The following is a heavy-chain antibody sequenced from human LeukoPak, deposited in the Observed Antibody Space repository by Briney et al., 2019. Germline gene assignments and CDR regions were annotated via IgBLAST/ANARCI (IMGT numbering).Heavy chain of an antibody. V-gene: IGHV3-74*01. CDR2: INSDGSST. Sequence: GGSLRLSCAASGFTFSTYWMHWVRQAPEEWLVWVSRINSDGSSTTYADSVKGRFTISRDNAKNTLFLQMNSLRVEDTAVYYCARGASTDTGWFDPWGQGTLVTVSS. CDR1: GFTFSTYW. CDR3: ARGASTDTGWFDP. J-gene: IGHJ5*02. D-gene: IGHD2-2*01.